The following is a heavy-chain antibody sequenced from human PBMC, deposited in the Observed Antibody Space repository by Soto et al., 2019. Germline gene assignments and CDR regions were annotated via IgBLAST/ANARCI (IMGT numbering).Heavy chain of an antibody. Sequence: VASVKVSSKAAGYNFIGYYIHWVRQAPGQGLEWMGWINPNTGGKNYAQKFQGWVTMNRETSIGTAYLELTRLKSDDTAVYYCASGEMTDFHYWGQGTLVTVSS. CDR2: INPNTGGK. J-gene: IGHJ4*02. CDR3: ASGEMTDFHY. CDR1: GYNFIGYY. D-gene: IGHD4-17*01. V-gene: IGHV1-2*04.